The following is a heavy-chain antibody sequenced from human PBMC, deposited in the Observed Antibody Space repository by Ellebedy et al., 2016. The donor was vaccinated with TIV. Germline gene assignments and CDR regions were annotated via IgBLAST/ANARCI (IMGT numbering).Heavy chain of an antibody. Sequence: GESLKISCGTSGFTFSNYWMTWVRQAPGKGLEWVANTKQDGSEKYYVDSVKGRFSISRDNTKNSLYLQMNSLTDEDTAVYYCARDQWLGRAYYFDSWGQGTLVTVSS. J-gene: IGHJ4*02. V-gene: IGHV3-7*01. CDR1: GFTFSNYW. CDR2: TKQDGSEK. D-gene: IGHD6-19*01. CDR3: ARDQWLGRAYYFDS.